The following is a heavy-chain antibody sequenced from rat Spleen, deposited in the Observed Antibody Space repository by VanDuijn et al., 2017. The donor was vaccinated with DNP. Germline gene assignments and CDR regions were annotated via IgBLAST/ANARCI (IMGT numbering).Heavy chain of an antibody. V-gene: IGHV3-1*01. CDR3: VRWVRALDY. D-gene: IGHD4-1*01. Sequence: EVQLQESGPGLVKPSQSLSLTCSVTGYSITSNYWGWIRKFPGNKMEWIGHIGYSGTTTYNPSLKSRISITRDTSKNQFFLQLNSVITEDTATYYCVRWVRALDYWGQGFMVTVSS. CDR2: IGYSGTT. CDR1: GYSITSNY. J-gene: IGHJ2*01.